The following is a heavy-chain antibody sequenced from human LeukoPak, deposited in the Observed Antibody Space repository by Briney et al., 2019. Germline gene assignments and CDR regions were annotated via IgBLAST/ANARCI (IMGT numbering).Heavy chain of an antibody. J-gene: IGHJ4*02. Sequence: GGSLRLSCAASGFTFSSYGMHWVRQAPGKGLEWVAFIRYDGSNKYYADSVKGRFTISRDNSKNTLYLQMNSLRAEDTAVCYCARDGSDSTGYYYALWGQGTLVTVSS. CDR1: GFTFSSYG. D-gene: IGHD3-22*01. CDR3: ARDGSDSTGYYYAL. CDR2: IRYDGSNK. V-gene: IGHV3-30*02.